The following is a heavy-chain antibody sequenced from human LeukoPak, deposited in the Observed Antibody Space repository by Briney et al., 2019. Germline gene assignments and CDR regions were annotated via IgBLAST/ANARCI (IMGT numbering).Heavy chain of an antibody. CDR1: GGSISSSSYY. D-gene: IGHD1-26*01. V-gene: IGHV4-39*07. Sequence: PSETLSLTCTVSGGSISSSSYYWGWIRQPPGKGLEWIGSIYYSGSTYYNPSLKSRVTISVDRSKNQFSLKLSSVTAADTAVYYCARAPYSGSYFDYWGQGTLVTVSS. J-gene: IGHJ4*02. CDR2: IYYSGST. CDR3: ARAPYSGSYFDY.